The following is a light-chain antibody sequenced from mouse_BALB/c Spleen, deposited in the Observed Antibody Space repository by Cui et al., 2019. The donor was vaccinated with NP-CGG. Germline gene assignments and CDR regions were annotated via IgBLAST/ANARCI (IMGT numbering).Light chain of an antibody. CDR3: ALWYSNHWV. Sequence: QAVLTQEPALTPSPGETVTLTCRSSTGVVTTNNYANWVQEKPDHLFTGLIGGTNNRAPGVPARFSGSLIGDKAALTITGAQTEDEAIYFCALWYSNHWVFGGGTKLTVL. CDR1: TGVVTTNNY. J-gene: IGLJ1*01. V-gene: IGLV1*01. CDR2: GTN.